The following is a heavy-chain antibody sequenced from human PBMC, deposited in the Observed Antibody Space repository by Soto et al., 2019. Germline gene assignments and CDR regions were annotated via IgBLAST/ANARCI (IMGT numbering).Heavy chain of an antibody. J-gene: IGHJ5*02. CDR1: GYTFTGYY. CDR2: INPNSGGT. D-gene: IGHD3-9*01. Sequence: ASVKVSCKASGYTFTGYYMHWVRQAPGQGLEWMGWINPNSGGTNYAQKFQGWVTMTRDTSISTAYMELSRLRSDDTAVYYCARGKPVLRYFDWLATENWFDPWGQGTLVTVSS. CDR3: ARGKPVLRYFDWLATENWFDP. V-gene: IGHV1-2*04.